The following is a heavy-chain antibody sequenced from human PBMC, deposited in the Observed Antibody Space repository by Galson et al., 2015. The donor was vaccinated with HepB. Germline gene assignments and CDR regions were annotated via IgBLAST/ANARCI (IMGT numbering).Heavy chain of an antibody. J-gene: IGHJ4*02. CDR2: ISAYNGNT. D-gene: IGHD3-22*01. V-gene: IGHV1-18*01. CDR3: ARVSHDSSGYYYFDY. Sequence: SVKVSCKASGYTFTSYGISWVRQAPGQELEWMGWISAYNGNTNYAQKLQGRVTMTTDTSARTAYMEVRSLRPDDTAVYYCARVSHDSSGYYYFDYWGQGTLVTVSS. CDR1: GYTFTSYG.